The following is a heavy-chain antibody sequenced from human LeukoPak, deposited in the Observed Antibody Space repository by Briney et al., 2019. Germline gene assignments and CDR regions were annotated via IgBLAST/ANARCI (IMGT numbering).Heavy chain of an antibody. Sequence: GESLKISCKTSGYTFVSHWIVWVRQKPGKGLEGVGIIYPGDSDTKYSPSFQGRVTISADKSISTAYLQWSSLRASDTAMYYCARRPSYNFWSGYYGVDGLDVWGRGTMVTVSS. D-gene: IGHD3-3*01. CDR3: ARRPSYNFWSGYYGVDGLDV. V-gene: IGHV5-51*01. J-gene: IGHJ3*01. CDR1: GYTFVSHW. CDR2: IYPGDSDT.